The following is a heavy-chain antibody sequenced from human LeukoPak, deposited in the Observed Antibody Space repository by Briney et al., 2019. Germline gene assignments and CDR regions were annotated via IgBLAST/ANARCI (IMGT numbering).Heavy chain of an antibody. J-gene: IGHJ4*02. D-gene: IGHD2/OR15-2a*01. CDR3: ARDGPATFSFDY. CDR2: ISSSGSTI. Sequence: GGSLRLSCAASGFTFSSYEMNWARQAPGKGLEWVSYISSSGSTIYYADSVKGRFTISRDNAKNSLYLQMNSLRAEDTAVYYCARDGPATFSFDYWGQGTLVTVSS. CDR1: GFTFSSYE. V-gene: IGHV3-48*03.